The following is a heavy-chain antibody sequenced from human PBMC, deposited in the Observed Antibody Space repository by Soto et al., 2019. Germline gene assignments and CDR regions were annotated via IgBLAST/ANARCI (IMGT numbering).Heavy chain of an antibody. V-gene: IGHV3-53*01. CDR3: ARDLVLTGYSDYYYYGMDV. Sequence: GGSLRLSCAASGFTVSNNYMSWVRQAPGKGLEWVSVVYSGGSTYYADSVKGRFTISRDNSKNTVYLQMYSLRAEDTAVYYCARDLVLTGYSDYYYYGMDVWGQGTTVTSP. CDR1: GFTVSNNY. D-gene: IGHD3-9*01. J-gene: IGHJ6*02. CDR2: VYSGGST.